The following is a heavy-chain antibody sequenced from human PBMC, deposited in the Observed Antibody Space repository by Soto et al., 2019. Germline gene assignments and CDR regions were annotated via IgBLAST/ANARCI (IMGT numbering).Heavy chain of an antibody. CDR2: IYYSGST. Sequence: PSETLSLTCTVSDGSISSYYWSWIRQPPGKGLEWIGYIYYSGSTNYNPSLKSRVTISVDTSKNQFSLKLSSVTAADTAVYYCARDRLVGATRYFDYWGQGTQVTVSS. CDR1: DGSISSYY. D-gene: IGHD1-26*01. V-gene: IGHV4-59*01. CDR3: ARDRLVGATRYFDY. J-gene: IGHJ4*02.